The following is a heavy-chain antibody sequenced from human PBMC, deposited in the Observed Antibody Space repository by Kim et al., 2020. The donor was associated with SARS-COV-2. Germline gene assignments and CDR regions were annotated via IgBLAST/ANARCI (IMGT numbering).Heavy chain of an antibody. D-gene: IGHD1-26*01. CDR3: ARGQVGATFDY. V-gene: IGHV3-11*06. Sequence: TNYADSGKGRFTISRDNAKKSLYLQMNSLRAEDTAVYYCARGQVGATFDYWGQGTLVTVSS. J-gene: IGHJ4*02. CDR2: T.